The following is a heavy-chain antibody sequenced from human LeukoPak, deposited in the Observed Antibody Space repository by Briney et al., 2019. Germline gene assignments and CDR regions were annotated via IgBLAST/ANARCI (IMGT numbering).Heavy chain of an antibody. CDR2: INHSGST. CDR3: ARGLGPGSGSYSY. V-gene: IGHV4-34*01. CDR1: GGSFSGYY. J-gene: IGHJ4*02. D-gene: IGHD3-10*01. Sequence: PSETLSLTCAVSGGSFSGYYWSWIRQPPGKGLEWIGEINHSGSTNYNPSLKSRVTISVDTSKNQFSLKLSSVTAADTAVYYCARGLGPGSGSYSYWGQGTLVTVSS.